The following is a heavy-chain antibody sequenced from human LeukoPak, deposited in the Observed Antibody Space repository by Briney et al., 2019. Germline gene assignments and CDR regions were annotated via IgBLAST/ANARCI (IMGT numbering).Heavy chain of an antibody. CDR2: IDHSGTT. CDR3: VRDIPTGYFDY. V-gene: IGHV4-38-2*02. Sequence: SETLSLTCTVSGYAISSGFFWGWIRQTPGKGLEWIGSIDHSGTTYYNPSLKSRVTISVDTSKNQFSLRLSSVTAADTAMYYCVRDIPTGYFDYWGQGSLVTVSS. J-gene: IGHJ4*02. CDR1: GYAISSGFF. D-gene: IGHD3-9*01.